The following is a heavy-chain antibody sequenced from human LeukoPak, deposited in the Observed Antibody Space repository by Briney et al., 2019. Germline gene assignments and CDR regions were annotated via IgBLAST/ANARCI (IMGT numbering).Heavy chain of an antibody. CDR2: INPSGGST. D-gene: IGHD3-22*01. CDR1: GCTFISYF. CDR3: ARAYYYDSSGYYPGGDY. J-gene: IGHJ4*02. Sequence: GASVKVSCKASGCTFISYFMYWVRQAPGQGLEWMGIINPSGGSTSYAQNFQGRVTMTRDTSTSTVYMELSRLRSEDTAVYYCARAYYYDSSGYYPGGDYWGQGTLVTVS. V-gene: IGHV1-46*01.